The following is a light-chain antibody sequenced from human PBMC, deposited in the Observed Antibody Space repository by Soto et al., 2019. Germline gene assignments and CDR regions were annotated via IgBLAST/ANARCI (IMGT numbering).Light chain of an antibody. V-gene: IGKV1-27*01. CDR1: QGISNY. Sequence: DIQMTQSPSSLSASVGYRVTITCRASQGISNYLAWYQQTPGIVPKLLIYAASTLQSGVPSRFSGSGSGTDFTLTISSLQPEDVATYYCQKYNSAPWTFGQGTKVDIK. CDR2: AAS. J-gene: IGKJ1*01. CDR3: QKYNSAPWT.